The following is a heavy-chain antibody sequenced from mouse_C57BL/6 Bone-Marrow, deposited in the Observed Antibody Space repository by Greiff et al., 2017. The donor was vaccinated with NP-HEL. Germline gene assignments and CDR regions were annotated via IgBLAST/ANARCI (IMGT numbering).Heavy chain of an antibody. V-gene: IGHV1-64*01. J-gene: IGHJ1*03. CDR1: GYTFTSYW. Sequence: QVQLQQPGAELVKPGASVKLSCKASGYTFTSYWMHWVKQRPGQGLEWIGMIHPNSGSTNYNEKFKSKATLTVDKSSSTAYMQLSSLTSEDSAVYYCARSQYYGSSYEWYFDVWGTGTTVTVSS. D-gene: IGHD1-1*01. CDR3: ARSQYYGSSYEWYFDV. CDR2: IHPNSGST.